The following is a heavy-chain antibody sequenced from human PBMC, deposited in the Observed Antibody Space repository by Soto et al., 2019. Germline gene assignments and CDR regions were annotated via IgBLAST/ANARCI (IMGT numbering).Heavy chain of an antibody. CDR2: IYPGDSDT. CDR3: ASCLNYGSWFDP. V-gene: IGHV5-51*01. D-gene: IGHD3-10*01. Sequence: GEALKISWKGSGYSFTSYWNRWARQMPGKGLEWMGIIYPGDSDTRYSPSFQGQVTISADKSISTAYLQWSSLKASDTAMYYCASCLNYGSWFDPWGQGTLVTVSS. J-gene: IGHJ5*02. CDR1: GYSFTSYW.